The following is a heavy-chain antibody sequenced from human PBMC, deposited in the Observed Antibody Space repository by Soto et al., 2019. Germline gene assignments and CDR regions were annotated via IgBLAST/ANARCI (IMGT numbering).Heavy chain of an antibody. J-gene: IGHJ6*01. D-gene: IGHD3-10*01. CDR1: GFTCSSYA. V-gene: IGHV3-23*01. CDR2: VSSSGGST. Sequence: GPLRLSCAASGFTCSSYAMNRVRQAPWKWLEWVSNVSSSGGSTYYADSVKGLFTISRDNSKNTLFLQMKSLRDEDTAVFYCAKDIKKNTLVRADQYYYGIDVWGQGTTVTVSS. CDR3: AKDIKKNTLVRADQYYYGIDV.